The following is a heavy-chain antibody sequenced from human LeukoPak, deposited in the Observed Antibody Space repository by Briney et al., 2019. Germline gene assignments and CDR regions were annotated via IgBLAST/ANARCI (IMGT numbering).Heavy chain of an antibody. V-gene: IGHV4-34*01. J-gene: IGHJ4*02. CDR3: ASGSRYFGR. CDR1: GGSFSGYY. D-gene: IGHD3-9*01. CDR2: INHSGST. Sequence: PSETLSLTCAVYGGSFSGYYWSWIRQPPGKGLEWIGEINHSGSTNYNPSLKRRVTISVDTSKNQFSLKLSSVTAADTAVYYCASGSRYFGRWGQGTLVTVSS.